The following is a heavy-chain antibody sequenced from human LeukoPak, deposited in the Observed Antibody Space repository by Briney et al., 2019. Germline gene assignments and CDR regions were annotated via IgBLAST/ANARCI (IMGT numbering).Heavy chain of an antibody. D-gene: IGHD3-22*01. CDR3: ARVKFYDSSGYVLLGADGAFDI. V-gene: IGHV1-69*13. J-gene: IGHJ3*02. CDR1: GGTLSSYA. CDR2: IIPIFGTA. Sequence: GASVKVSCKASGGTLSSYAISWVRQAPGQGLEWMGGIIPIFGTANYAQKFQGRVTITADESTSTAYMELSSLRSEDTAVYYCARVKFYDSSGYVLLGADGAFDIWGQGTMVTVSS.